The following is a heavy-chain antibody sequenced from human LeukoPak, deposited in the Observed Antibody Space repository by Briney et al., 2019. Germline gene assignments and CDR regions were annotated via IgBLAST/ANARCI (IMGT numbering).Heavy chain of an antibody. V-gene: IGHV4-39*07. CDR1: GDSISSSSYY. Sequence: SETLSLTCTVSGDSISSSSYYWGWIRQPPGKGLEWIGSIPYSGSTYYNPSLKSRLTISVDTSKNQFSLKLSSGTPADIALHYXXXCXXXXXXGXYYKTFDYWGQGTLVTVSS. J-gene: IGHJ4*02. D-gene: IGHD3-10*01. CDR3: XXCXXXXXXGXYYKTFDY. CDR2: IPYSGST.